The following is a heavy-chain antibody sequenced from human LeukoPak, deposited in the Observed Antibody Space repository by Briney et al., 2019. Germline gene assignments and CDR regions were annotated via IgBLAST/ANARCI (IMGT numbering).Heavy chain of an antibody. Sequence: GGSLRLSCVASGVTLSNYAMSWARQAPGKGLEWVSGISSSGSGGNTYYADSVKGRFTISRDSSRNTLFLHMNTLRAEDTAIYYCARGGEYSSSGDAFDIWGQGTMVTVSS. V-gene: IGHV3-23*01. D-gene: IGHD6-6*01. CDR3: ARGGEYSSSGDAFDI. CDR2: ISSSGSGGNT. CDR1: GVTLSNYA. J-gene: IGHJ3*02.